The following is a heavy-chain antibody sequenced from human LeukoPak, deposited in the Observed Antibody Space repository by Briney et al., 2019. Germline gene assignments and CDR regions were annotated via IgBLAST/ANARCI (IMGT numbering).Heavy chain of an antibody. V-gene: IGHV1-2*02. CDR1: GYTVTGYN. D-gene: IGHD3-10*01. CDR3: ARGFGLRGVIIDYFDY. CDR2: INPNRGGT. Sequence: ASVKVSCEASGYTVTGYNLHCVRQAPGQGLEWMGWINPNRGGTNYAQKFQGRVTTTRDTSINTAYMELSRLRSDDTAVYYCARGFGLRGVIIDYFDYWGQGRLVTVSS. J-gene: IGHJ4*02.